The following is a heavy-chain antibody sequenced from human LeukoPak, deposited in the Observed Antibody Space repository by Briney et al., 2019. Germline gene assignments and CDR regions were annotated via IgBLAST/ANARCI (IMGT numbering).Heavy chain of an antibody. J-gene: IGHJ4*02. V-gene: IGHV4-59*01. Sequence: SETLSLTCTVSGGSISSYYWSWIRQPPGKGLEWIGYIYHSGSTNYNPSLKSRVTISIDTSKNQFSLKLSSVTAADTAVYYCARDGYSGNDGLWGQGTLVTVSS. CDR3: ARDGYSGNDGL. D-gene: IGHD5-12*01. CDR1: GGSISSYY. CDR2: IYHSGST.